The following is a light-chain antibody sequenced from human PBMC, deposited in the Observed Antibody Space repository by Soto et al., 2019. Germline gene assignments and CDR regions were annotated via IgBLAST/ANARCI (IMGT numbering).Light chain of an antibody. CDR1: QSVLYSSNNKNY. CDR3: QQYYSTPPIT. CDR2: WAS. Sequence: DIVMTQSPDSLAVSLGERATINCKSSQSVLYSSNNKNYLAWYQQEPGQPPKLLIYWASTRESGVPDRFSGSGSGTDFTLTISSLQAEDVAVYYCQQYYSTPPITFGQGTRLETK. J-gene: IGKJ5*01. V-gene: IGKV4-1*01.